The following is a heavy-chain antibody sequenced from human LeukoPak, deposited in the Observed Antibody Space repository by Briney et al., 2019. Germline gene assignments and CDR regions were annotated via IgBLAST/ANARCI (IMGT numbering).Heavy chain of an antibody. J-gene: IGHJ4*02. Sequence: SETLSLTCIVSSGSISNYYWSWFRQPPGQGLEWIGYIFFSGEAKHNPSLQSRVTISIDTSNKFSLKLASVTAADTAVYFCARKQAISGGFDSWGQGTPVTVSS. CDR2: IFFSGEA. CDR1: SGSISNYY. CDR3: ARKQAISGGFDS. D-gene: IGHD2-8*02. V-gene: IGHV4-59*01.